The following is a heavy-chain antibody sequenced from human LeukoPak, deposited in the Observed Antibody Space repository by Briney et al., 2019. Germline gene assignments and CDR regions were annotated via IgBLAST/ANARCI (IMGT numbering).Heavy chain of an antibody. CDR2: INPNSGGS. CDR1: GYTFSGYY. V-gene: IGHV1-2*02. J-gene: IGHJ4*02. D-gene: IGHD6-19*01. Sequence: ASVKVSCKASGYTFSGYYMHWVRQAPGQGLEWMGWINPNSGGSNFAQKFQGRVTMTRDTSIGTAYMELTSLRSDDTAVYYCARESSSGWDYWGQGTLVTVSS. CDR3: ARESSSGWDY.